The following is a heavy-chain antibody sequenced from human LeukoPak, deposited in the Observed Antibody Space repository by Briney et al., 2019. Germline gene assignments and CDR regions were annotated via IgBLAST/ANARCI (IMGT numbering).Heavy chain of an antibody. V-gene: IGHV3-30*01. D-gene: IGHD4-17*01. J-gene: IGHJ4*02. Sequence: GGSLRLSCAASGFTFSSYAMHWVRQAPGKGLEWVAVISYDGSNKYYADSVKGRFTISRANSKNTLYLQMNSLRAEDTAVYYCARDAVRPFDYWGQGTLVTVSS. CDR2: ISYDGSNK. CDR3: ARDAVRPFDY. CDR1: GFTFSSYA.